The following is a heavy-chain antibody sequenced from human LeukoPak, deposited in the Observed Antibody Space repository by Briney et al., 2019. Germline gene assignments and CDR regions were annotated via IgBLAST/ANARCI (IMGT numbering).Heavy chain of an antibody. J-gene: IGHJ6*03. CDR2: ISFAGNGE. D-gene: IGHD1-7*01. CDR3: ARDSGFYHWNLAGYYYYMDV. V-gene: IGHV3-30*04. CDR1: GFTFSRYA. Sequence: PGGSLRLSCAASGFTFSRYAIHWVRQAPGKGLEWVAAISFAGNGEYYADSVKGRFTISRDNSKNTLYLQMNSLRAEDTAVYYCARDSGFYHWNLAGYYYYMDVWGKGTTVTVSS.